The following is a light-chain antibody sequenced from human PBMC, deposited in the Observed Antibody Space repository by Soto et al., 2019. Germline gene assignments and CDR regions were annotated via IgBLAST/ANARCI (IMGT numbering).Light chain of an antibody. CDR2: EIS. CDR3: SSYTSSSTVV. J-gene: IGLJ1*01. CDR1: SSDVGGYNY. V-gene: IGLV2-14*01. Sequence: QSPLTQPASVSVSPGQSSTISYTGTSSDVGGYNYISWYQHHPGKAPKLIIYEISNRPSGASNRFSGSKSGNTASLTISGLQADDEADYYCSSYTSSSTVVFGSGTKVTVL.